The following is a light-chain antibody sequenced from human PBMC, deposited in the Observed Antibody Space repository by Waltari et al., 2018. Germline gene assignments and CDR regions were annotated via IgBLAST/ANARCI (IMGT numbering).Light chain of an antibody. CDR1: QSISSW. CDR3: QQYNSPWT. Sequence: DIQMTQSPSTLSASVGDRVTITCRASQSISSWLAWYQQKPGIAPKLLIYTASSLESGVPSRFSGSGSGTEFTLTISSLQPDDFATYYCQQYNSPWTFGQGTKVEIK. CDR2: TAS. V-gene: IGKV1-5*03. J-gene: IGKJ1*01.